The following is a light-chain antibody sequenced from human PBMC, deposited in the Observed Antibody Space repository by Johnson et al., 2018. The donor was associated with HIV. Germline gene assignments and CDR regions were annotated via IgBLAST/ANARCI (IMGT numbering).Light chain of an antibody. CDR3: GTWDSSLSAGPYV. V-gene: IGLV1-51*01. J-gene: IGLJ1*01. Sequence: QSVLTQPPSVSAAPGQKVTVSCSGSSSNIGNNYVSWYQQLPGTAPKLLIYDNNKRPSGIPDRFSGSKSGTSATLGITGLQTGDEADYYCGTWDSSLSAGPYVCGTGTKVTVL. CDR1: SSNIGNNY. CDR2: DNN.